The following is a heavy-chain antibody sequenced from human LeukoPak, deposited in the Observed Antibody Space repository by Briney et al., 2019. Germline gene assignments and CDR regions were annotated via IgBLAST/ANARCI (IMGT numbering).Heavy chain of an antibody. Sequence: PSETLSLTCTVSGGSISSHYRSWIRQPPGKGLEGIGYIYYSGSTNYNPSLKSRVTISVDTSKNQFSLKLSSVTAADTAVYYCARGRSSSPTTRYFDLWGRGTLVTVSS. V-gene: IGHV4-59*11. CDR3: ARGRSSSPTTRYFDL. D-gene: IGHD6-6*01. CDR1: GGSISSHY. J-gene: IGHJ2*01. CDR2: IYYSGST.